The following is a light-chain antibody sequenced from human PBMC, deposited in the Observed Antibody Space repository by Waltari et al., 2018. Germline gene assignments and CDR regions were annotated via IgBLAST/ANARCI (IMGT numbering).Light chain of an antibody. CDR1: ALSKKY. CDR2: QDT. J-gene: IGLJ2*01. Sequence: SYDLTQTPSVSVSTGQTARITCSGDALSKKYAYWFQQKSGQAPILVIYQDTKRPSGIPERFSGSSSGTMATLTISGARVEDEADYYCYSTEDAGHHRVFGGGTKVTVL. CDR3: YSTEDAGHHRV. V-gene: IGLV3-10*01.